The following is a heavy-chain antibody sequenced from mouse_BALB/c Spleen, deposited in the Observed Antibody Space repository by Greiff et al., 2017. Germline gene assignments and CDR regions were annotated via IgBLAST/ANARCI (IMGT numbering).Heavy chain of an antibody. CDR2: ISSGSSTI. CDR3: ARGLGRGGYYFDY. J-gene: IGHJ2*01. Sequence: EVQGVESGGGLVQPGGSRKLSCAASGFTFSSFGMHWVRQAPEKGLEWVAYISSGSSTIYYADTVKGRFPISRDNPKNTLFLQMTSLRSEDTAMYYCARGLGRGGYYFDYWGQGTTLTVSS. D-gene: IGHD4-1*01. CDR1: GFTFSSFG. V-gene: IGHV5-17*02.